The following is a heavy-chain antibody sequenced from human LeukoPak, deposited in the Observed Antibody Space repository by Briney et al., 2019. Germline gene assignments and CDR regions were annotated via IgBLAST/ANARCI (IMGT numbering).Heavy chain of an antibody. CDR2: IYYSGST. J-gene: IGHJ3*02. CDR3: ARDQKKGGYCSGGSCYSDAFDI. Sequence: SETLSLTCTVSGGSISSSSYYWGWIRQPPGKGLEWIGSIYYSGSTYYNPSLKSRVTISVDTSKNQFSLKLSSVTAADTAVYYCARDQKKGGYCSGGSCYSDAFDIWGQGTMVTVSS. CDR1: GGSISSSSYY. V-gene: IGHV4-39*02. D-gene: IGHD2-15*01.